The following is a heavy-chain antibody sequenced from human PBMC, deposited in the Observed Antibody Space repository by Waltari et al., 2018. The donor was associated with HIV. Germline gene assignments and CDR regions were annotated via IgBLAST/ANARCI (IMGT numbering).Heavy chain of an antibody. V-gene: IGHV1-46*01. J-gene: IGHJ3*02. CDR2: INPSGGST. CDR1: GYTFTNSY. CDR3: ARDKAVGIITSVFNM. D-gene: IGHD3-3*01. Sequence: QVQLVQSGAEVKKPGASVKVSCKASGYTFTNSYITWVRQAPGQGLEWMARINPSGGSTSHAQKFQGRVTMTRDTSTSTVYMELSSLRSEDTAVYYCARDKAVGIITSVFNMWGQGTMVIVSS.